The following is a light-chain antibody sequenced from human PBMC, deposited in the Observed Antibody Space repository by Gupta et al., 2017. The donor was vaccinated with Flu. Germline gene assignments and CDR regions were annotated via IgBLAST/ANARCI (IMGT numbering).Light chain of an antibody. J-gene: IGLJ3*02. Sequence: QSALTQPRSVSGSPGQSITISCTGTSSDVGGYDYVSWYQQHPGKAPKLMIYDVNKRPSGVPDRFSGSRSGNTASLTISGLQAKDEANYYCCSYAGGYTWVFGGGTKLTVL. CDR3: CSYAGGYTWV. V-gene: IGLV2-11*01. CDR1: SSDVGGYDY. CDR2: DVN.